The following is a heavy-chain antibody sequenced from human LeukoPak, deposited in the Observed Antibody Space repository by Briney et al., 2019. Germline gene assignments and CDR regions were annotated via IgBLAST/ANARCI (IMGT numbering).Heavy chain of an antibody. J-gene: IGHJ4*02. Sequence: PSETLSPTCAVSGGSISSGGYSWSWIRQPPGKGLEWIGYIYHSGSTYYNPSLKSRVTISVDRSKNQFSLKLSSVTAADTAVYYCARTGKRSYWGQGTLVTVSS. CDR2: IYHSGST. CDR1: GGSISSGGYS. V-gene: IGHV4-30-2*01. D-gene: IGHD1-1*01. CDR3: ARTGKRSY.